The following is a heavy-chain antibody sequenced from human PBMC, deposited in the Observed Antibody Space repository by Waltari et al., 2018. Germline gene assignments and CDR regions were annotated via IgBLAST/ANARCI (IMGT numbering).Heavy chain of an antibody. CDR2: INHRGST. Sequence: QVPLQQLGAGLFKPSETLSLTCAVYGGSFSGYYWSWIRQPPGKGLEWIGAINHRGSTNSTPSLKSRVTISGDTSKNQFSLKLSSVTAADTAVYYCARGRITIFGVVKAPLDYWGQGTLVTVSS. CDR1: GGSFSGYY. D-gene: IGHD3-3*01. CDR3: ARGRITIFGVVKAPLDY. V-gene: IGHV4-34*01. J-gene: IGHJ4*02.